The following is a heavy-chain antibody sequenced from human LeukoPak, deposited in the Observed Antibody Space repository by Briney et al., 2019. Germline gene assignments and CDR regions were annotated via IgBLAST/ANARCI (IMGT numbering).Heavy chain of an antibody. Sequence: GGSLRLSCAASGFTFSSYAMSWVRQAPGKGLEWVSAISGSGGSTYYPDSVKGRFTISRDNSKNTLYLQMNSLRADDTAVYYCAKGEKVEVVTHFIDFWGQGTLVTVSS. V-gene: IGHV3-23*01. CDR3: AKGEKVEVVTHFIDF. D-gene: IGHD3-22*01. CDR2: ISGSGGST. J-gene: IGHJ4*02. CDR1: GFTFSSYA.